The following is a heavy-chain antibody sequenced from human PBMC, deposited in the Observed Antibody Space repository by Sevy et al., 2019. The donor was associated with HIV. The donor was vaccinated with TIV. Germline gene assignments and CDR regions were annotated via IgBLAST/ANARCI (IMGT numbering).Heavy chain of an antibody. Sequence: GGSLRLSCAASGFTFSSYSMNWVRQAPGKGLEWVSYISSSSSTIYYADSVKGRFTISRDNAKNSLYLQMNSLRAEDTAVYYCARDLRSRGWYPVESSMGHDAFDIWGQGTMVTVSS. CDR1: GFTFSSYS. D-gene: IGHD6-19*01. CDR2: ISSSSSTI. CDR3: ARDLRSRGWYPVESSMGHDAFDI. V-gene: IGHV3-48*01. J-gene: IGHJ3*02.